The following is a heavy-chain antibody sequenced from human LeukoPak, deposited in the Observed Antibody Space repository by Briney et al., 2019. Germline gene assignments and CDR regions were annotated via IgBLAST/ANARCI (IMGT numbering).Heavy chain of an antibody. V-gene: IGHV3-23*01. Sequence: TGGSLRLSCAASGFTFSNYAMSWVRQAPGKGLEWVSGISGSGGSTYYADSVKGRFTISRDNSQNTLYLQMNSLRAEDTAVYYCARQNYYGSGKPLMFDYWGQGTLVTVSS. CDR3: ARQNYYGSGKPLMFDY. J-gene: IGHJ4*02. CDR2: ISGSGGST. D-gene: IGHD3-10*01. CDR1: GFTFSNYA.